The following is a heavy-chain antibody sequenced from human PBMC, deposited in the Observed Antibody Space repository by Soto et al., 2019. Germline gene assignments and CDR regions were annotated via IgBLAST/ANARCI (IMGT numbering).Heavy chain of an antibody. D-gene: IGHD3-22*01. CDR2: INHSGST. J-gene: IGHJ4*02. Sequence: SETLCVSCAFYGGSFSVYYWSWLRQPPGKGLEWIGEINHSGSTNYNPSLKSRVTISVDTSKNQFSLKLSSVTAADTAVYYCARGPYYDSSGYLVYWGQGTLVTVSS. CDR3: ARGPYYDSSGYLVY. V-gene: IGHV4-34*01. CDR1: GGSFSVYY.